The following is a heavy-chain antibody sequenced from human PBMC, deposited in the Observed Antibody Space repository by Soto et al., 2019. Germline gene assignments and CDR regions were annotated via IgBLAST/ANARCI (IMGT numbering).Heavy chain of an antibody. CDR2: INAGNGNT. CDR1: GYTFTSYA. V-gene: IGHV1-3*01. Sequence: ASVKISCTASGYTFTSYAIHWVRQAPGQRLEWMGWINAGNGNTKYSQKFQGRVTITRDTSASTAYMELSSLRSEDTAVYYCARDYYDSSGYFYGVVYRGEGTLVTFCS. J-gene: IGHJ4*02. D-gene: IGHD3-22*01. CDR3: ARDYYDSSGYFYGVVY.